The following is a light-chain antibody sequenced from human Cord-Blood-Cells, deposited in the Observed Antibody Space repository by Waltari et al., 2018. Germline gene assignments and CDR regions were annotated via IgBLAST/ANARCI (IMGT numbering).Light chain of an antibody. Sequence: SPPTPRPVFVPSRQSATLSSHDTTSFSGGYNYFSWYQQHTGKVPKLMIYDDSKWPSGVPDRCSGSKAVNTASLTISGLQAEDEADYYCCSYAGSYAFVFGTGTKVTVL. J-gene: IGLJ1*01. V-gene: IGLV2-11*01. CDR2: DDS. CDR3: CSYAGSYAFV. CDR1: TSFSGGYNY.